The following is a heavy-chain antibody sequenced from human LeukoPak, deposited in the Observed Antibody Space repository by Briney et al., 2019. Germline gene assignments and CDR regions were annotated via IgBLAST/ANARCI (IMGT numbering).Heavy chain of an antibody. V-gene: IGHV4-39*01. CDR1: GVSISGSSYF. D-gene: IGHD3-3*01. CDR3: QSRFLEWLLDY. J-gene: IGHJ4*02. Sequence: SETLSLTCTVSGVSISGSSYFWGWIRQPPGKGLEWIGSIYDSGSTYYNPSLKSRVTISVDTSKNQFSLKLNSVTAADTAMYYCQSRFLEWLLDYWGQGTLVTVSS. CDR2: IYDSGST.